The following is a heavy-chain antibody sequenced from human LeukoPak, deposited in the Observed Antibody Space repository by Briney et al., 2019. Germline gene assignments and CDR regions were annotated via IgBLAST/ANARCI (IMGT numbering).Heavy chain of an antibody. D-gene: IGHD2-2*01. Sequence: SETLSLTCTVSGGSISDSSYYWGWIRQHPGKGLEWIGYIYYSGSTYYNPSLKSRVTISVDTSKNQFSLKLSSVTAADTAVYYCARGDPGYCSSTSCPSTVYYYYYMDVWGKGTTVTVSS. CDR1: GGSISDSSYY. CDR2: IYYSGST. V-gene: IGHV4-31*03. J-gene: IGHJ6*03. CDR3: ARGDPGYCSSTSCPSTVYYYYYMDV.